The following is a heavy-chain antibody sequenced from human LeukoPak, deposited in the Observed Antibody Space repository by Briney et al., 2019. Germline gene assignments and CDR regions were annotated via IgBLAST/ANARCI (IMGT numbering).Heavy chain of an antibody. J-gene: IGHJ5*02. Sequence: PSETLSLTCAVYGGSFSGYYWSWIRQPPGKGLEWIGEINHSGSTNYNPSLKSRVTISVDTSKNQFSLKLSSVTAADTAVYYCARVAPRITMIVVVTPNWFDPWGQGTLVTVSS. D-gene: IGHD3-22*01. CDR1: GGSFSGYY. V-gene: IGHV4-34*01. CDR2: INHSGST. CDR3: ARVAPRITMIVVVTPNWFDP.